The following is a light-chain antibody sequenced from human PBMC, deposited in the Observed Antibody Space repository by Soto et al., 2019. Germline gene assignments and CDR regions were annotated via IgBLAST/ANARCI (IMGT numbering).Light chain of an antibody. V-gene: IGLV1-40*01. J-gene: IGLJ2*01. CDR2: GNN. CDR1: SSNIGAGYD. CDR3: QSYDRSLSGYVV. Sequence: QSVLTQPPSGSGAPGQRVTISCTGSSSNIGAGYDVHWYQQLPGTAPKLLIYGNNNRPSGVPDRFSGSKSGPSASLAITGLQAEDEADYYGQSYDRSLSGYVVFGGGTKRTVL.